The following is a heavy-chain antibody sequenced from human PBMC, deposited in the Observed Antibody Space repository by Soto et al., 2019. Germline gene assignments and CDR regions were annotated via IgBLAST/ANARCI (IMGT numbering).Heavy chain of an antibody. CDR3: AVDDGESSAGTCYHIFDH. CDR2: IYYSGST. J-gene: IGHJ5*02. D-gene: IGHD2-15*01. Sequence: SETLSLTCTVSGGSISSGGYYWSWIRQHPGKGLEWIGYIYYSGSTYYNPSLKSRVTISVDTSKNQFPLKLSSVTAADTAVYYSAVDDGESSAGTCYHIFDHWGQGTLVTVSS. CDR1: GGSISSGGYY. V-gene: IGHV4-31*03.